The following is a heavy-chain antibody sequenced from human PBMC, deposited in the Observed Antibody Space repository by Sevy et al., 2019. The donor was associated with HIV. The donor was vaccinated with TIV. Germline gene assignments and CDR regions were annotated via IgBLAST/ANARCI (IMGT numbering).Heavy chain of an antibody. J-gene: IGHJ6*02. CDR2: ISGSGGST. CDR1: GFTFSSYA. Sequence: GGSLRLSCAASGFTFSSYAMSWVRQAPGKGLEWVSAISGSGGSTYYADSVKGRFTISRDNSKNTLYLQMNSLRAEDMAVYYCAKDLMRIFGVVISFYYYGMDVWGQGTTVTVSS. CDR3: AKDLMRIFGVVISFYYYGMDV. V-gene: IGHV3-23*01. D-gene: IGHD3-3*01.